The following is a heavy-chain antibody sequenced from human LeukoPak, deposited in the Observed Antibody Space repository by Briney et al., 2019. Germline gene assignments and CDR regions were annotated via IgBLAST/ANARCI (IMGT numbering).Heavy chain of an antibody. Sequence: SETLSLTCTVSGGSISSYYWSWIRQPPGKGLEWIGYIYYSGSTNYNPSLKSRVTISVDTSKNQFSLKLSSVTAADTAVYYCARLRIPARYCSSTSCYELDYWGQGTLVTVSS. CDR1: GGSISSYY. CDR3: ARLRIPARYCSSTSCYELDY. CDR2: IYYSGST. J-gene: IGHJ4*02. V-gene: IGHV4-59*08. D-gene: IGHD2-2*01.